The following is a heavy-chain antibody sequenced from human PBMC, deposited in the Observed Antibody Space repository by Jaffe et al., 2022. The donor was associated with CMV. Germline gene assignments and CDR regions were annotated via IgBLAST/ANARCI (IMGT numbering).Heavy chain of an antibody. J-gene: IGHJ4*02. D-gene: IGHD1-26*01. CDR3: ARHPRPMEPTHFDY. CDR1: GGSIRSPSYF. V-gene: IGHV4-39*01. Sequence: QLQLQESGPGLVKPSETLSLTCKVSGGSIRSPSYFWGWIRQPPGKGLEWIGSIDYTRRTFYNSSLRSRVTISVDTSKNQFSLNLKSVTAADRAVYYCARHPRPMEPTHFDYWGQGTVVTVS. CDR2: IDYTRRT.